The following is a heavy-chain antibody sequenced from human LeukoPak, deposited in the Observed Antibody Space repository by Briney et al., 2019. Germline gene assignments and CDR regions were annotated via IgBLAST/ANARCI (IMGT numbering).Heavy chain of an antibody. CDR2: IYYSGST. CDR1: GGSISSSSYY. V-gene: IGHV4-39*01. CDR3: ARQEVPAATPGNWFDP. D-gene: IGHD2-2*01. Sequence: SETLSLTCTVSGGSISSSSYYWGWIRQPPGKGLEWIGSIYYSGSTYYNPSLKSRVTISVDTSKNQFSLKLSSVTAADTAVYYCARQEVPAATPGNWFDPWGQGTLVTVSS. J-gene: IGHJ5*02.